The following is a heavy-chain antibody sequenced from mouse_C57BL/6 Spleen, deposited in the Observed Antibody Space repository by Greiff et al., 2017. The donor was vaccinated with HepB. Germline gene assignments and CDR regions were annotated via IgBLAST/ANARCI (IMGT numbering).Heavy chain of an antibody. V-gene: IGHV14-4*01. J-gene: IGHJ1*03. Sequence: VQLQQSGAELVRPGASVKLSCTASGFNIKDDYMHWVKQRPEQGLEWIGWIDPENGDTEYASKFQGKATITADTSSNTAYLQLSSLTSEDTAGYYCTRWLLQGYFDVWGTGTTVTVSS. CDR3: TRWLLQGYFDV. CDR2: IDPENGDT. D-gene: IGHD2-3*01. CDR1: GFNIKDDY.